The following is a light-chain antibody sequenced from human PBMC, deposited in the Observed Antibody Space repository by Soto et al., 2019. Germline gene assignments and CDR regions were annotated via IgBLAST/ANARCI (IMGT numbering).Light chain of an antibody. Sequence: QSVMTQPPSVSAAPGQRVTISCSGSSSNIGGNSVYWYQQLPGTAPKLLMYDDDKRPSGIPERFSGSKSGTSATLGITGFQTGDEADYYCGSWDSSLSADVFGTGTKLTVL. J-gene: IGLJ1*01. V-gene: IGLV1-51*01. CDR1: SSNIGGNS. CDR3: GSWDSSLSADV. CDR2: DDD.